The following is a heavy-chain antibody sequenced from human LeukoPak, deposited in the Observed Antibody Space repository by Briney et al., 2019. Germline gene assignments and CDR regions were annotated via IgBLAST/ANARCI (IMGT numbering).Heavy chain of an antibody. CDR2: INPNSGGT. V-gene: IGHV1-2*06. CDR3: ARGLRHQVGATPVDP. Sequence: EASVNVSCKASGYTFTGYYMHWVRQAPGQGLEWMGRINPNSGGTNYAQKFQGRVTMTRDTSISTAYMELSRLRSDDTAVYYCARGLRHQVGATPVDPWGQGTLVTVSS. CDR1: GYTFTGYY. J-gene: IGHJ4*02. D-gene: IGHD1-26*01.